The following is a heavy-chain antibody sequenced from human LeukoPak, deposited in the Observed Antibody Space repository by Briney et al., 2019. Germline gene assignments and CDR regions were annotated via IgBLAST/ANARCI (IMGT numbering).Heavy chain of an antibody. J-gene: IGHJ5*02. Sequence: GGSLRLSWAASGXTFSSYAMSWVRQAPGKGLEWVSGISSTGGSTYYADSVKGRFTISRDNSKNTLYLQMNSLTAEDTAVYYCARGYSSLDPWGQGTLVTVSS. CDR3: ARGYSSLDP. V-gene: IGHV3-23*01. CDR1: GXTFSSYA. CDR2: ISSTGGST. D-gene: IGHD6-19*01.